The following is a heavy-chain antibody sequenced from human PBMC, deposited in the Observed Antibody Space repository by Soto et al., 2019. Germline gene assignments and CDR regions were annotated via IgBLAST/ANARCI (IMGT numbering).Heavy chain of an antibody. CDR1: GFTFSSYA. V-gene: IGHV3-23*01. D-gene: IGHD1-26*01. Sequence: HPGGSLRLSCAASGFTFSSYAMSWVRQAPGKGLEWVSAISGSGGSTYYADSVKGRFTISRDNSKNTLYLQMNSLRAEDTAVYYCAKVQAPYRSLFDYWGQGTLVTVSS. CDR2: ISGSGGST. J-gene: IGHJ4*02. CDR3: AKVQAPYRSLFDY.